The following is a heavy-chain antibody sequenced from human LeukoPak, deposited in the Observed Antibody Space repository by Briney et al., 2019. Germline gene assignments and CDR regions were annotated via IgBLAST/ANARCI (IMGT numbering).Heavy chain of an antibody. Sequence: SETLSLTCSVSGASIDGSSSYYWAWIRQPPGKGLEWIGSLYYSGTTYYNPSLQSRVAISVDTSKKHFSLELRSVTAADTAVYYCARQGRDGYNPYYYDYWGQGILVTVPS. CDR3: ARQGRDGYNPYYYDY. D-gene: IGHD5-24*01. V-gene: IGHV4-39*01. CDR2: LYYSGTT. J-gene: IGHJ4*02. CDR1: GASIDGSSSYY.